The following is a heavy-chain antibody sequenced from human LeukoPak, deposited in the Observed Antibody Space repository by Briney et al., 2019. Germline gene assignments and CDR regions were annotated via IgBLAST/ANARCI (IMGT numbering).Heavy chain of an antibody. Sequence: GGSLRLSCAASGFSGFTFSDYWMSWVRQAPGKGLEWVSIIRQDGTDKYYADSVKGRFTISRDNAKNTLYLQMNSLRAEDTAVYYCARHGGYGSGIDPLDYWGQGTVVIVSS. CDR2: IRQDGTDK. CDR1: GFSGFTFSDYW. V-gene: IGHV3-7*03. J-gene: IGHJ4*02. D-gene: IGHD3-10*01. CDR3: ARHGGYGSGIDPLDY.